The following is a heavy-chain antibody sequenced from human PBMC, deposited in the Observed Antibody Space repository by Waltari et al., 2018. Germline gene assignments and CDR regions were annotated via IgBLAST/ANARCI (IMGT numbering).Heavy chain of an antibody. V-gene: IGHV4-59*12. D-gene: IGHD3-22*01. CDR3: ARDYYDSSGQNPGPRFDP. CDR2: VYYNGNT. CDR1: GGSIPPYS. J-gene: IGHJ5*02. Sequence: QVQLQESGPGLVKPSETLSLTCTVAGGSIPPYSCSWLRQSPGKGLEWIANVYYNGNTNYNPSLKSRVTISVDTTQNQVSLRVTSVTAGDTAVYYCARDYYDSSGQNPGPRFDPWGQGTLVTVSS.